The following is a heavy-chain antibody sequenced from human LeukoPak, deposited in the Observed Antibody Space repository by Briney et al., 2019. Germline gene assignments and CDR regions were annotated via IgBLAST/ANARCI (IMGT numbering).Heavy chain of an antibody. J-gene: IGHJ4*02. CDR3: AKSRGASRGASNY. D-gene: IGHD1-26*01. CDR2: ISGSGDTT. V-gene: IGHV3-23*01. Sequence: PGGSLRLSCAASGFTFSSYAMNWVRQAPGKGIEWVSFISGSGDTTYYADSVKGRFTISRDSSKNTLYLQMNSLRAEDTAVYYCAKSRGASRGASNYWGQGTLVTVSS. CDR1: GFTFSSYA.